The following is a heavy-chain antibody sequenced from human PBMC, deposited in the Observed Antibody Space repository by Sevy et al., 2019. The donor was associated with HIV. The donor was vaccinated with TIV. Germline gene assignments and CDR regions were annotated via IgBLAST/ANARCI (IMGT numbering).Heavy chain of an antibody. CDR2: ISGSGGST. CDR1: GFTFSSYA. D-gene: IGHD2-21*02. Sequence: GGSLRLSCAASGFTFSSYAMSWVRQAPGKGLEWVSAISGSGGSTYYADSVKGRFTISRDNSKNTLYLQMNSLRAKDTAVYYCAKRYCGGDCYGGGFDYWGQGTLVTVSS. J-gene: IGHJ4*02. V-gene: IGHV3-23*01. CDR3: AKRYCGGDCYGGGFDY.